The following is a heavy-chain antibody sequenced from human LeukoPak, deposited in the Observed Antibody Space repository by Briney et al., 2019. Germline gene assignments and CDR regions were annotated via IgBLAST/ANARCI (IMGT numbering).Heavy chain of an antibody. CDR1: GLTFRTYS. CDR3: AKDATWYSGRYTTFDS. V-gene: IGHV3-23*01. CDR2: ITPGSDIT. J-gene: IGHJ4*02. D-gene: IGHD1-26*01. Sequence: GSLRLSCAASGLTFRTYSMCWVRQAPGKGPGWVSAITPGSDITHYADSVKGRFTISRDNSKSILYLEMNNLRAEDTAVYYCAKDATWYSGRYTTFDSWGQGTLVIVSS.